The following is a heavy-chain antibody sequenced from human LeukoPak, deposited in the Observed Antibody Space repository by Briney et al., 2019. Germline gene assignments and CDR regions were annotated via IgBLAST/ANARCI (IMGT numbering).Heavy chain of an antibody. CDR3: ARDKWGNGWTGSIDN. CDR2: IWYDIGDK. CDR1: GFTFSNYA. D-gene: IGHD6-19*01. V-gene: IGHV3-33*01. J-gene: IGHJ4*02. Sequence: GGSLRLSCAASGFTFSNYAMHWVRPAPGKGLEWVAVIWYDIGDKYYADAVRGRFTISRDDYKNTLYLQIKSLRAEDTAVYYCARDKWGNGWTGSIDNWGQGTLVTVSA.